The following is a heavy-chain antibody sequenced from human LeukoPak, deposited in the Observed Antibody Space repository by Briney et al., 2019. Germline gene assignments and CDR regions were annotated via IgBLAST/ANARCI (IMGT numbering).Heavy chain of an antibody. J-gene: IGHJ4*02. Sequence: SVKVSCKASGYTFTGYYMHWVRQAPGQGLEWMGRIIPILGIANYAQKFQGRVTITADKSTSTAYMELSSLRSEDTAVYYCARGSQEGIYYFDYWGQGTLVTVSS. CDR2: IIPILGIA. D-gene: IGHD2/OR15-2a*01. CDR1: GYTFTGYY. CDR3: ARGSQEGIYYFDY. V-gene: IGHV1-69*04.